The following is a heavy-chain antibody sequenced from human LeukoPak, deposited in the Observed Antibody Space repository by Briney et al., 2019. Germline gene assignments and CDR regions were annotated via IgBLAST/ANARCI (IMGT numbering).Heavy chain of an antibody. CDR2: INPNSGGT. D-gene: IGHD3-22*01. V-gene: IGHV1-2*06. Sequence: GASVKVSRKASGYTFTGYYMHWVRQAPGQGLEWMGRINPNSGGTNYAQKFQGRVTMTRDTSISTAYMELSRLRSDDTAVYYCARRYYYDSSGYYSPPWYYYMDVWGKGTRVTVSS. CDR3: ARRYYYDSSGYYSPPWYYYMDV. J-gene: IGHJ6*03. CDR1: GYTFTGYY.